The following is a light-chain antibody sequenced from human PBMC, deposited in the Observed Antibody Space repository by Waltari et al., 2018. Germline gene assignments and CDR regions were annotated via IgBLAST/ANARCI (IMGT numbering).Light chain of an antibody. CDR3: GAWDASLNGYV. Sequence: QSVLTQPPSASGTPGQRVTISCSGSSSNIGSNVVKWYQQLPGTAPKLLIHSSHQRPSGVPARFSGSKSGTSASLAISGRQSEDEADYHCGAWDASLNGYVFGTGTKVTVL. CDR2: SSH. V-gene: IGLV1-44*01. J-gene: IGLJ1*01. CDR1: SSNIGSNV.